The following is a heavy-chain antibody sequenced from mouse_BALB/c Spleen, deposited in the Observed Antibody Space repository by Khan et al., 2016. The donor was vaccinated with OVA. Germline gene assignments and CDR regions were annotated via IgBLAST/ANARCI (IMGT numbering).Heavy chain of an antibody. CDR1: GFTFSTYG. CDR2: ISSGGHYT. CDR3: ARLAYYYNSEGFAY. J-gene: IGHJ3*01. V-gene: IGHV5-6*01. Sequence: EVELVESGGDLVKTGGSLKLSCAASGFTFSTYGMSWVRQTPDKRLEWVATISSGGHYTYYIDSVKGRFTISRYNAKSILYLQMTSLRSEETAMYYCARLAYYYNSEGFAYWGQGTLVTVSA. D-gene: IGHD1-1*02.